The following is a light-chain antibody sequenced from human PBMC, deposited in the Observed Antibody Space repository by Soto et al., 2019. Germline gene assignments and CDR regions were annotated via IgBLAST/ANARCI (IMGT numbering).Light chain of an antibody. CDR2: DIF. CDR1: QSVGSD. J-gene: IGKJ4*01. CDR3: QEYNSWPLT. V-gene: IGKV3D-15*01. Sequence: EMVMPQSPATLSVSPGERATLSCRASQSVGSDLAWYQQKPGQAPRLVIYDIFTRATGVPNRISGSGSGTEFTLTISSLQSADFAVYYCQEYNSWPLTFGGGTKVEIK.